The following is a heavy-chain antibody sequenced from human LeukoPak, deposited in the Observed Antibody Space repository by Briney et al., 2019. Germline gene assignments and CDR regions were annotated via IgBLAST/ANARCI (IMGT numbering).Heavy chain of an antibody. J-gene: IGHJ6*03. CDR2: MNPNSGNT. V-gene: IGHV1-8*01. CDR3: ARVGVDSSGYYYVFDYYYYYMDV. CDR1: GGTFSSSA. D-gene: IGHD3-22*01. Sequence: ASVKVSCKASGGTFSSSAISWVRQATGQGLEWMGWMNPNSGNTGYAQKFQGRVTMTRNTSISTAYMELSSLRSEDTAVYYCARVGVDSSGYYYVFDYYYYYMDVWGKGTTVTISS.